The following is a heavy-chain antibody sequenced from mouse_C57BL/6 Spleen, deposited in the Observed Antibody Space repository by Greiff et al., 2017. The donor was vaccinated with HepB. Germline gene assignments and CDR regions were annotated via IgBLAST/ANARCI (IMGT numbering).Heavy chain of an antibody. J-gene: IGHJ2*01. CDR3: ARSRGIRNFDY. V-gene: IGHV1-50*01. Sequence: VKLQQPGAELVKPGASVKLSCKASGYTFTSYWMQWVKQRPGQGLEWIGEIDPSDSYTNYNQKFKGKATLTVDTSSSTAYMQLSSLTSEDSAVYYCARSRGIRNFDYWGQGTTLTVSS. CDR1: GYTFTSYW. CDR2: IDPSDSYT.